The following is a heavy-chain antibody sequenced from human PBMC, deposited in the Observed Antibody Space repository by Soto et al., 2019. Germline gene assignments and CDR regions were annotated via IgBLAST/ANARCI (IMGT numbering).Heavy chain of an antibody. Sequence: QVQLVQSGAEVKKPGASVKVSCKASGYTFTSYGISWVRQAPGQGLEWMGWISAYNGNTKYAQKFQGRVTMTTDTSTSTACMELRSLRADDTAVYDCTRDPHIFDYWGQGTLVTVSS. J-gene: IGHJ4*02. CDR3: TRDPHIFDY. CDR2: ISAYNGNT. V-gene: IGHV1-18*04. D-gene: IGHD2-21*01. CDR1: GYTFTSYG.